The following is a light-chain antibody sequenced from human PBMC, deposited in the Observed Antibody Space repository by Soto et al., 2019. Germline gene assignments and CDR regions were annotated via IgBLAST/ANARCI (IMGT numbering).Light chain of an antibody. CDR2: DVT. Sequence: QSVLTQPRSVSGSPGQSVTISCAGTSSDVGGYKSVSWYQQHPGKAPKLIIYDVTKRPSGVPDRFSGSKSGNTASLTISGLQAEDEADYYCRSYAGSYSPYVFGTGTKVTVL. V-gene: IGLV2-11*01. CDR3: RSYAGSYSPYV. J-gene: IGLJ1*01. CDR1: SSDVGGYKS.